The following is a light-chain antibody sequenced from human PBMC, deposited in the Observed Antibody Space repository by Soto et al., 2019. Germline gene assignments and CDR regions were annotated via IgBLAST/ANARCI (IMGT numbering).Light chain of an antibody. CDR2: EVR. Sequence: QSVLAQPASLSGSPGKLITLSCTGTSSDIGGFDYVSWSQQRPGQAPKLMIYEVRYRPSGVFNRFSGPKSGNTASLTISGLHAEEEAVYYFCSYTPISNHYFFGSGTKVTVL. CDR1: SSDIGGFDY. CDR3: CSYTPISNHYF. V-gene: IGLV2-14*01. J-gene: IGLJ1*01.